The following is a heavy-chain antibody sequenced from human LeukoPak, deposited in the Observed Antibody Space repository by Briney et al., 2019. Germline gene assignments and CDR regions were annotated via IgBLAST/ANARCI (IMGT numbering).Heavy chain of an antibody. CDR1: GYTFTGYY. CDR3: ARGRGYSYGSNWFDP. J-gene: IGHJ5*02. D-gene: IGHD5-18*01. V-gene: IGHV1-2*02. Sequence: GASVKVSCKASGYTFTGYYMHWVRQAPGQGLEWMGWINPNSGGTNYAQKFQGRATMTRDTSISTAYMELSRLRSDDTAVYYCARGRGYSYGSNWFDPWGQGTLVTVSS. CDR2: INPNSGGT.